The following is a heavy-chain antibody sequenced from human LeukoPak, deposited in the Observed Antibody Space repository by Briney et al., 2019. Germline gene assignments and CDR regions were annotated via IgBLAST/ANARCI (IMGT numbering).Heavy chain of an antibody. CDR3: ARGEKWDLHAFDV. J-gene: IGHJ3*01. Sequence: SETLSLTCAVSGGSISSSNWWSWVREPPGKGLEWIGEIYHSGSTNYNPSLKSRVTISVDTSKNQFSLRLTSLTSTDTATYYCARGEKWDLHAFDVWGHGTVVTVSS. CDR2: IYHSGST. V-gene: IGHV4-4*02. D-gene: IGHD1-26*01. CDR1: GGSISSSNW.